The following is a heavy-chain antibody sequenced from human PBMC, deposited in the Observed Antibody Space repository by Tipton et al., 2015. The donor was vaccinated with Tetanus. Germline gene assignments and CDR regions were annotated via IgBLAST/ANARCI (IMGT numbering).Heavy chain of an antibody. J-gene: IGHJ6*02. D-gene: IGHD3-22*01. V-gene: IGHV1-2*02. CDR3: ARDRGDYIYYGMDV. CDR1: GYTFTGYY. Sequence: QLVQSGAELKKPVASVKVSCTASGYTFTGYYMYWVRQAPGQGLEWVGWIDPNSGDTIYAQNFHGRVTMTRDTSSSTVYMELSRLRSDDTAVYYCARDRGDYIYYGMDVWGPGTTVTVSS. CDR2: IDPNSGDT.